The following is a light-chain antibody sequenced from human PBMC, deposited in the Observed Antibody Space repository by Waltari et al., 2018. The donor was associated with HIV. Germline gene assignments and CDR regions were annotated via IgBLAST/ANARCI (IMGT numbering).Light chain of an antibody. CDR1: RSNIGSNS. CDR3: AAWDDNLNGL. J-gene: IGLJ3*02. Sequence: QSVLTQPPSASGTPGQRVTISCSGRRSNIGSNSVSWYQQLPGTAPRLLTLNKNNRPSGVPDRFSGSNSGTSASLAISGLQSEDEADYDCAAWDDNLNGLFGGGTKLTVL. CDR2: NKN. V-gene: IGLV1-44*01.